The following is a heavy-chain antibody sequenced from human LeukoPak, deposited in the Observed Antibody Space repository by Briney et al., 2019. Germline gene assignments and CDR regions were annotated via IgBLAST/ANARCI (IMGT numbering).Heavy chain of an antibody. J-gene: IGHJ4*02. CDR1: GFTFSSYA. D-gene: IGHD3-9*01. V-gene: IGHV3-30-3*01. CDR3: ARFILTGYSYDY. Sequence: GGSLRPSCAASGFTFSSYAMHWVRQAPGKGLEWVAVISYDGSNKYYADSVKGRFTISRDNSKNTLYLQMNSLRAEDTAVYYCARFILTGYSYDYWGQGTLVTVSS. CDR2: ISYDGSNK.